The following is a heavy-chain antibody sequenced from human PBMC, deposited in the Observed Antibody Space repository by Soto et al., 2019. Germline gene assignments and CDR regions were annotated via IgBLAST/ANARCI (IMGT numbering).Heavy chain of an antibody. V-gene: IGHV4-59*04. CDR3: ARHRGPAPVY. CDR2: LFYGGTT. J-gene: IGHJ4*02. CDR1: GGSIRGYY. D-gene: IGHD3-10*01. Sequence: QVQLQESVPGLVKPSETLSLTCTVSGGSIRGYYWTWIRQPPGKGLEWVGSLFYGGTTHYNPSLKSRLSMSLYTSTNHVSLKLRSVTAADTAVYYCARHRGPAPVYWGQGTLVTASS.